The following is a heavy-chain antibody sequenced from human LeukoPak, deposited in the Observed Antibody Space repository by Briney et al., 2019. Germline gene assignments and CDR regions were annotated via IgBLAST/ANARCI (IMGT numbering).Heavy chain of an antibody. CDR2: INHSGST. J-gene: IGHJ4*02. CDR3: ARGRATMVRGVRFGYYFDY. CDR1: GGSFSGYY. Sequence: PSETLSLTCAVYGGSFSGYYWSWIRQPPGKGLEWIGEINHSGSTNYNPSLKSRVTISVDTSKNQFSLKLSSVTAADTAVYYCARGRATMVRGVRFGYYFDYWGQGTLVTVSS. V-gene: IGHV4-34*01. D-gene: IGHD3-10*01.